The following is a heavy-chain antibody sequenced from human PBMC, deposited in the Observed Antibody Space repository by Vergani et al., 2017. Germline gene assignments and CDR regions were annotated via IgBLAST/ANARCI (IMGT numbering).Heavy chain of an antibody. J-gene: IGHJ6*02. CDR2: INPNSGGT. V-gene: IGHV1-2*02. CDR1: GYTFTGYY. D-gene: IGHD1-26*01. CDR3: ARDLWELTDHDYYYYGMDV. Sequence: QVQLVQSGAEVKKPGASVKVSCKASGYTFTGYYMHWVRQAPGQGLEWMGWINPNSGGTNYAQKFQGRVTMTRDTSISTAYMELSRLRSDDTAVYYFARDLWELTDHDYYYYGMDVWGQGTTVTVSS.